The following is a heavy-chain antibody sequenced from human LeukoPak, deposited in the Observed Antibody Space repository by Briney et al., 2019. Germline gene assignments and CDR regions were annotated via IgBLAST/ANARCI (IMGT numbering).Heavy chain of an antibody. Sequence: SETLSLTCTVSGGSISSYYWSWIRQPAGKGLEWIGHIYTNGNTNYNPSLKSRVSMSVDTSKNQFSLKLSSVTAADTAVYYCARDLAATKLFDYWGQGTLVTVSS. CDR3: ARDLAATKLFDY. CDR1: GGSISSYY. V-gene: IGHV4-4*07. CDR2: IYTNGNT. D-gene: IGHD6-25*01. J-gene: IGHJ4*02.